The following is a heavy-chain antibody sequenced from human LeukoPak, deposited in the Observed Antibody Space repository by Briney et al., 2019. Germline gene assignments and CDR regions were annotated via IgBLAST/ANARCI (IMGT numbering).Heavy chain of an antibody. D-gene: IGHD3-22*01. CDR2: INPNSGGT. Sequence: GASVKVSCEASGYTFTGYYMHWVRQAPGQGLEWMGWINPNSGGTNYAQKFQGRVTMTRDTSISTAYMELSRLRSDDTAVYYCATSTRITMIVYPTPANWFDPWGQGTLVTVSS. CDR3: ATSTRITMIVYPTPANWFDP. J-gene: IGHJ5*02. CDR1: GYTFTGYY. V-gene: IGHV1-2*02.